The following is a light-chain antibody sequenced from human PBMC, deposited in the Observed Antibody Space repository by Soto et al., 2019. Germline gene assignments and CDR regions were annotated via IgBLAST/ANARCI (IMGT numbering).Light chain of an antibody. CDR1: GNYIESYNL. J-gene: IGLJ2*01. CDR2: EDT. CDR3: CSYVGDTTLV. V-gene: IGLV2-23*01. Sequence: QSALTQPASVSGSPGQSITISCTGSGNYIESYNLISWYQQHPGKAPKLIIYEDTQRPSGVSHRFSASESGNTASLTISGLQAGYEAAYYCCSYVGDTTLVFGGGTKVTVL.